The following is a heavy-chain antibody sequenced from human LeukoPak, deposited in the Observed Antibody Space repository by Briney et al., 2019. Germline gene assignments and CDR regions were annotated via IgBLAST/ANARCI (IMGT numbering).Heavy chain of an antibody. CDR2: IIPIVGTT. J-gene: IGHJ6*02. Sequence: SVKVSCKASGGTFSSYAFSWVRQAPGQGLEWMGGIIPIVGTTNYAQKFQGRVTITADESTSTAYMELSSLRSEDTAVYYCFTSGTSPYGMDVWGQGTTVTVSS. D-gene: IGHD4-23*01. V-gene: IGHV1-69*13. CDR1: GGTFSSYA. CDR3: FTSGTSPYGMDV.